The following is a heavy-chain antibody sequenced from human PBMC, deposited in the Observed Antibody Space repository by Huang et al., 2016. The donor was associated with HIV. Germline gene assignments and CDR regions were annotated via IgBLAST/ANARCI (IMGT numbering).Heavy chain of an antibody. V-gene: IGHV3-48*02. J-gene: IGHJ6*02. CDR3: VREGGSDINFYHGMDV. CDR1: GFTLSSYS. Sequence: EVQLVESGGGSVQRGGSRRLSCTASGFTLSSYSMKWVRQAPGKGLEWRSYISSSSLTIYYADSVKGRFTSSRDNARNSLYLQMNSLRDDDTGVYFCVREGGSDINFYHGMDVWGQGTTVIVSS. CDR2: ISSSSLTI. D-gene: IGHD3-10*01.